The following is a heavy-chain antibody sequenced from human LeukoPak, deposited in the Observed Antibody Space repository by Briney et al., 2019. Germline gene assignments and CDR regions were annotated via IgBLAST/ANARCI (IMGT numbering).Heavy chain of an antibody. CDR3: ASRLDYGDYNWFDP. CDR1: GGSISSSSYY. CDR2: IFHSGST. Sequence: PSETLSLTCTVSGGSISSSSYYWGWIRQSPGKGLEWIGEIFHSGSTYYNPSLKSRVTISVDTSKNQFSLKLSSVTAADTAVYYCASRLDYGDYNWFDPWGQGTLVTVSS. V-gene: IGHV4-39*07. D-gene: IGHD4-17*01. J-gene: IGHJ5*02.